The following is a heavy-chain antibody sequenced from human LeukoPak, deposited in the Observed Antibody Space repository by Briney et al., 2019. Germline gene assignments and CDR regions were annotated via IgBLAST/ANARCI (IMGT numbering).Heavy chain of an antibody. V-gene: IGHV3-30*03. CDR1: GFTFRKYI. CDR3: ARDSLPDYNSFDI. J-gene: IGHJ3*02. D-gene: IGHD5-24*01. CDR2: ISKDGGRT. Sequence: PGGSLSLSCVVSGFTFRKYIMHWVSQAPGQGLEWVADISKDGGRTYYGDSVKGRFTISRDDSKSTLYLQMHSLRPEDTAVYYCARDSLPDYNSFDIWGRGTMIPVSS.